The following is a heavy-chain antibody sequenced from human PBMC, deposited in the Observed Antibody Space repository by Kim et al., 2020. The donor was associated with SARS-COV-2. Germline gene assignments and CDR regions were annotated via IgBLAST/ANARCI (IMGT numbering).Heavy chain of an antibody. V-gene: IGHV4-39*01. CDR2: IYYSRST. Sequence: SQTLSLTCTVSGGSISISSYYWGWIRQPPGKGLEWIGSIYYSRSTYYNPSLKSRVTISVDTSNNQFFLKLSSVTAADTAVDYCAAFTGPHGRFDCWGQGTLVTVSS. J-gene: IGHJ4*02. CDR3: AAFTGPHGRFDC. CDR1: GGSISISSYY.